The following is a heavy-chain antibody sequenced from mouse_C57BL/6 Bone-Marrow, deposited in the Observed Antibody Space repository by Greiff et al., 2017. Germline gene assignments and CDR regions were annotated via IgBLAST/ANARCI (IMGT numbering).Heavy chain of an antibody. Sequence: QVQLQQSGAELMKPGASVKLSCKATGYTFTGYWIEWVKQRPGHGLEWIGEILPGSGSTNYNEKFKGKATFTADTSSNTAYMQISSLTTEDSAIYYCARYKCQPEYFDVWGTGTTVTVSS. CDR2: ILPGSGST. CDR1: GYTFTGYW. V-gene: IGHV1-9*01. D-gene: IGHD1-3*01. J-gene: IGHJ1*03. CDR3: ARYKCQPEYFDV.